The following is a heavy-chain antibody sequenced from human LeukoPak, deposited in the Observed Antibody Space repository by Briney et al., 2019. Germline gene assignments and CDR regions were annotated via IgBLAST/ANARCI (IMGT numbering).Heavy chain of an antibody. Sequence: GGSLRLSCAASGFTFSSYEMNWVRQAPGKGLEWVSYISSNGSTIYYADSVKGRFTISRDNAKNSLYLQMNSLRAEDTAVYYCARGRGWYPDYWGQGTLVTVSS. CDR1: GFTFSSYE. CDR3: ARGRGWYPDY. D-gene: IGHD6-19*01. V-gene: IGHV3-48*03. CDR2: ISSNGSTI. J-gene: IGHJ4*02.